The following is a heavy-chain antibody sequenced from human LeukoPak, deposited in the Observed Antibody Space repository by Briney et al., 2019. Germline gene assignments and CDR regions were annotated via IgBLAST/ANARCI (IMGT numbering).Heavy chain of an antibody. CDR3: ARGSEAAAGVLDY. Sequence: ASVKVSCKASGYTFTGYYMHWVRQAPGQGLEWMGWINPNSGGTNYAQKFQDRVTMTRDTSISTAYMELSRLRSDDTAVYYCARGSEAAAGVLDYWGQGTLVTVSS. CDR1: GYTFTGYY. J-gene: IGHJ4*02. V-gene: IGHV1-2*02. D-gene: IGHD6-13*01. CDR2: INPNSGGT.